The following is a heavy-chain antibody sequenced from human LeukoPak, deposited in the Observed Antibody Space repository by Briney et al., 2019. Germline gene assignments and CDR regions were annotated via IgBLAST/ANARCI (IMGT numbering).Heavy chain of an antibody. D-gene: IGHD4-17*01. V-gene: IGHV1-8*01. J-gene: IGHJ4*02. CDR3: ARTPPDYGIDY. CDR1: GYIFISYD. CDR2: MSPNSGNT. Sequence: ASVKVSCKASGYIFISYDINWVRQATGQGLEWMGWMSPNSGNTGYAQKFQGRITMTKSTSISTAYMELSDLESEDTAVYYCARTPPDYGIDYWGQGTLVTVSS.